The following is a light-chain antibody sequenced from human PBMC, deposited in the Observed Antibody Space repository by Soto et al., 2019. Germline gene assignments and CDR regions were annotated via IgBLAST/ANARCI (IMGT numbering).Light chain of an antibody. CDR3: MQALQTIT. J-gene: IGKJ5*01. CDR1: QSILHSNGYNN. V-gene: IGKV2-28*01. Sequence: IVMTQSPLSLPVTPGEPASISCRSSQSILHSNGYNNLDSYLQKPGQSPQLLIYLGSNRASGVPDRFSSSGSGTDFTLKISSVEAPNFGVYFCMQALQTITFGQGTRLEIK. CDR2: LGS.